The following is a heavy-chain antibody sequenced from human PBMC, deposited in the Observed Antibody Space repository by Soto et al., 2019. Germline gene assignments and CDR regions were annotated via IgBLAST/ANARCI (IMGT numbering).Heavy chain of an antibody. CDR3: ARRYGSAIDY. CDR1: GGSTSSYY. D-gene: IGHD1-26*01. J-gene: IGHJ4*02. V-gene: IGHV4-59*08. CDR2: IYYSGST. Sequence: SETLSLTCSVSGGSTSSYYWSWIRQPPGKGLEWIGYIYYSGSTNCNPSLKSRVTISVDTSKNQFSLKLSSVTAADTAVYYCARRYGSAIDYWGQGTLVTVSS.